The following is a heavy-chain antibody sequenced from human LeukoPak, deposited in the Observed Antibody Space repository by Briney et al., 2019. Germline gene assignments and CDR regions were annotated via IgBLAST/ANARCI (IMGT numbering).Heavy chain of an antibody. CDR3: ARDQGTSTTAPKRKARFDP. CDR2: IWYDGSNK. CDR1: GFTFSSHG. D-gene: IGHD1-1*01. V-gene: IGHV3-33*01. Sequence: PGGSVRLSCAASGFTFSSHGMHWVRQAPGKGLEWVALIWYDGSNKEYADSVKGRFSIARDNSTNTPHLQMDRLRDEDTAVYYCARDQGTSTTAPKRKARFDPWGQGTLVTVSS. J-gene: IGHJ5*02.